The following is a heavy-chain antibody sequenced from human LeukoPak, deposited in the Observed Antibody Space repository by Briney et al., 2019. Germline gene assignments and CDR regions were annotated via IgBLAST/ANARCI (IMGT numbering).Heavy chain of an antibody. CDR2: INPNSGGT. CDR1: GYTFTGYY. V-gene: IGHV1-2*06. Sequence: ASVKVSCKASGYTFTGYYMHWVRQAPGQGLEWTGRINPNSGGTNYAQKFQGRVTMTRDTSISTAYMELSRLRSDDTAVYYCARVLTPFIAAAGTGDYWGQGTLVTVSS. J-gene: IGHJ4*02. D-gene: IGHD6-13*01. CDR3: ARVLTPFIAAAGTGDY.